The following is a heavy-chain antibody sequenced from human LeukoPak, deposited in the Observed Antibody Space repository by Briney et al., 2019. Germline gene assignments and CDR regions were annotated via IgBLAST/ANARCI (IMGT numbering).Heavy chain of an antibody. CDR1: GGSFSGYY. CDR2: INHSGST. D-gene: IGHD2-2*01. Sequence: PSETLSLTCAVYGGSFSGYYWSWIRQPPGKGLEWIGEINHSGSTNYNPSLKSRVTISVDTSKNQFSLKLSSVTAADTAAYYCARVPIVVVPAAPGRNAFDIWGQGTMVTVSS. J-gene: IGHJ3*02. V-gene: IGHV4-34*01. CDR3: ARVPIVVVPAAPGRNAFDI.